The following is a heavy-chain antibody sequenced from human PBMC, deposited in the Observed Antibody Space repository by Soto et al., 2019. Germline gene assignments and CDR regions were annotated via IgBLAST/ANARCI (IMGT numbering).Heavy chain of an antibody. J-gene: IGHJ6*02. CDR2: IYSSGVN. CDR1: GGSMRNYY. D-gene: IGHD6-19*01. Sequence: PXEMLSLTCTVSGGSMRNYYWNWIRQPAGKGLEWIGRIYSSGVNNYNPSLKSRLTMSRDPSKSQFSLKLTSVSAADTAIYYCARGAVAGVDYGMDVWGRGTTVTVSS. V-gene: IGHV4-4*07. CDR3: ARGAVAGVDYGMDV.